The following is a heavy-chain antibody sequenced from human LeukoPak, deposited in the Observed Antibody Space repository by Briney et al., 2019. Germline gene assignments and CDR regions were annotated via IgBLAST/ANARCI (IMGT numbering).Heavy chain of an antibody. Sequence: GGSLRLSCAASGFTFSSYSMNWVRQAPGKGLEWVSGLIRGGGTTHYADSVKGRFTISSDYSSNTLYLQMNSLRPEDTALYYCAKDHCSRTNCYAGPDYWGQGTLVTVSS. CDR2: LIRGGGTT. D-gene: IGHD2-2*01. CDR3: AKDHCSRTNCYAGPDY. J-gene: IGHJ4*02. V-gene: IGHV3-23*01. CDR1: GFTFSSYS.